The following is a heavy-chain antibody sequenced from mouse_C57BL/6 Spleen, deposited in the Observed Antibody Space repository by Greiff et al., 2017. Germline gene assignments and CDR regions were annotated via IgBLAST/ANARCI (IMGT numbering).Heavy chain of an antibody. CDR3: ARSLYYGYYFDY. J-gene: IGHJ2*01. CDR2: INPNYGNT. CDR1: GYSFTDYN. V-gene: IGHV1-39*01. D-gene: IGHD1-1*01. Sequence: LLESGPELVKPGASVKISCKASGYSFTDYNMNWVKQSNGKSLEWIGVINPNYGNTSYNQTFKGKATLTVDQSSSTAYMQLNSLTSEDSAVYYCARSLYYGYYFDYWGQGTTLTVSS.